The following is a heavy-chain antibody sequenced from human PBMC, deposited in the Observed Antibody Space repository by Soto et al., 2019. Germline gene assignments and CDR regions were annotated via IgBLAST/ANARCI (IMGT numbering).Heavy chain of an antibody. V-gene: IGHV1-3*01. Sequence: ASVQDSCQASGYTYTSYYVHWVRQAPGHRLEWMGWINAGNGNTKYSQKFQGRVTITRDTSASTAYMELSSLRSEDTAVYYRDRSIGVVTALDYWGLRTLVSVSS. J-gene: IGHJ4*02. CDR2: INAGNGNT. CDR3: DRSIGVVTALDY. CDR1: GYTYTSYY. D-gene: IGHD2-21*02.